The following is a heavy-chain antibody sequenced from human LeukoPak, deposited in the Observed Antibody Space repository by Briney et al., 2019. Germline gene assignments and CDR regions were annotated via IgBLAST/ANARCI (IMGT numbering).Heavy chain of an antibody. J-gene: IGHJ4*02. D-gene: IGHD3-22*01. CDR2: INPSDGST. CDR3: ARGGYDSSGYYSKSAYFDY. CDR1: GSTFTSYY. V-gene: IGHV1-46*01. Sequence: GASVKVSCKASGSTFTSYYMHWVRQAPGQGLEWMGIINPSDGSTSYAQKFQGRVTMTRDTSTSTVYMELSSLRSEDTAVYYCARGGYDSSGYYSKSAYFDYWGQGTLVTVSS.